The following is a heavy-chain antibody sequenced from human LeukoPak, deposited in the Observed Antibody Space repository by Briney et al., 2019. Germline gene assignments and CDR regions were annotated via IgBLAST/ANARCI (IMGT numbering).Heavy chain of an antibody. CDR3: ARSLGRNTAASDDAFDI. V-gene: IGHV5-51*01. J-gene: IGHJ3*02. Sequence: EESLKISCKGSGYTFTSYWIGWVRQMPGKGLEWMGIIYPGDSDTRYSSSFQGQVTMSGDKALSTAFLLWSSLKASDTAMYYCARSLGRNTAASDDAFDIWGQGTMVSVSS. D-gene: IGHD6-13*01. CDR1: GYTFTSYW. CDR2: IYPGDSDT.